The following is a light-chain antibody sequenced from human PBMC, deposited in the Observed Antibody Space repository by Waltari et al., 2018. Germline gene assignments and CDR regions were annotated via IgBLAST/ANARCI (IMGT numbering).Light chain of an antibody. CDR1: QSVLYSSNNKNY. Sequence: CKSSQSVLYSSNNKNYLAWYQQKPGQPPKLVIYWASTRESGVPDRFSGSGSGTDFTLTISSLQAEDVAVYYCQQYYSTPPTFGQGTKVEIK. CDR2: WAS. J-gene: IGKJ1*01. V-gene: IGKV4-1*01. CDR3: QQYYSTPPT.